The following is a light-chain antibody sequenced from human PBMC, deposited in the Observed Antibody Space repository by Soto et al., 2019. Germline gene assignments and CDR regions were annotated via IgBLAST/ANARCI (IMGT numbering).Light chain of an antibody. CDR1: SGSIANNY. CDR3: CSYAGSSTVV. Sequence: NFMLTQPHSVSESPGKTLSISCTRSSGSIANNYVQWYQQRPGSAPTTVIYENNQRLSGVPDRFSGSTDGSSNSASLTISGLQTEDEADYYCCSYAGSSTVVFGGGTQLTVL. J-gene: IGLJ2*01. CDR2: ENN. V-gene: IGLV6-57*04.